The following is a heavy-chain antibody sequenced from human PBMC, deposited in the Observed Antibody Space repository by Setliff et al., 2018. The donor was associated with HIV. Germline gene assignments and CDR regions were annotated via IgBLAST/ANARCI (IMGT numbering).Heavy chain of an antibody. CDR2: ISYSGTT. J-gene: IGHJ6*03. Sequence: SETLSLTCTVSRGSIKYYFWSWIRQPPGKGLECIGHISYSGTTNYNPSLESRVSISGDTSKNQFSLKLKSVTAAETAVYYCARGEGTKYYYYYYMDVWGKGTTVTVSS. D-gene: IGHD1-7*01. CDR3: ARGEGTKYYYYYYMDV. CDR1: RGSIKYYF. V-gene: IGHV4-59*01.